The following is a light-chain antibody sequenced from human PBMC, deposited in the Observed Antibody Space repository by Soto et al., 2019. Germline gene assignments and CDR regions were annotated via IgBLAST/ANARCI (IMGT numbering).Light chain of an antibody. Sequence: QAVVTQPPSVSAAPGQKVTISCSGSSSNIGNNYVSWYQQLPGTAPKLLIYDNNKRPSGIPDRFSGSKSGTSATLGITGLQTGDEADYYCGTWDSSLSGNWVFGGGTKVTVL. CDR2: DNN. J-gene: IGLJ3*02. V-gene: IGLV1-51*01. CDR3: GTWDSSLSGNWV. CDR1: SSNIGNNY.